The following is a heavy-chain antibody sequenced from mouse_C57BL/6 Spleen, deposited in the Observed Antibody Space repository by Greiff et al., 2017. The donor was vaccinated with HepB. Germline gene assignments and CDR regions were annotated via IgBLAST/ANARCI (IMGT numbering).Heavy chain of an antibody. CDR2: ISSGSSTI. V-gene: IGHV5-17*01. CDR1: GFTFSDYG. J-gene: IGHJ3*01. CDR3: ARGYDYGSSYSAWFAY. Sequence: EVMLVESGGGLVKPGGSLKLSCAASGFTFSDYGMHWVRQAPEKGLEWVAYISSGSSTIYYADTVKGRFTISRDNAKNTLFLQMTSLRSEDTAMYYCARGYDYGSSYSAWFAYWGQGTLVTVSA. D-gene: IGHD1-1*01.